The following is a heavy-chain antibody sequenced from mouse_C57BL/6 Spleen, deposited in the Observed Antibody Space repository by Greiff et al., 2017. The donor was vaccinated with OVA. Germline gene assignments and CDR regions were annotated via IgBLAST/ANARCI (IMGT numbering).Heavy chain of an antibody. CDR3: ARSYYDYAFAY. CDR2: ISYDGSN. J-gene: IGHJ3*01. Sequence: EVQLQESGPGLVKPSQSLSLTCSVTGYSITSGYYWNWIRQFPGNKLEWMGYISYDGSNNYNPSLKNRISITRDTSKNQCFLKLNSVTTEDTATYYCARSYYDYAFAYWGQGTLVTVSA. V-gene: IGHV3-6*01. CDR1: GYSITSGYY. D-gene: IGHD2-4*01.